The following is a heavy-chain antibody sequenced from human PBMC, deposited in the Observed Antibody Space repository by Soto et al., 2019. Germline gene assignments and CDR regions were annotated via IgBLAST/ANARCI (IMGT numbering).Heavy chain of an antibody. Sequence: GGSLRLSCAASGFTFSSYGMHWVRQAPGKGLEWVAVISYDGSNKYYADSVKGRFTISRDNSKNTLYLQMNSLRAEDTAVYYCAKVGSEFDPWGQGTLVTVSS. CDR2: ISYDGSNK. J-gene: IGHJ5*02. V-gene: IGHV3-30*18. CDR1: GFTFSSYG. CDR3: AKVGSEFDP. D-gene: IGHD6-25*01.